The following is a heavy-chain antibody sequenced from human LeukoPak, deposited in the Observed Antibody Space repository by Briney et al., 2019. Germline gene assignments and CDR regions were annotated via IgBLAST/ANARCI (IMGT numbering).Heavy chain of an antibody. CDR1: GFTFSDYY. CDR3: AKNYRSSWYSSYFDY. D-gene: IGHD6-13*01. CDR2: ISASSGRT. J-gene: IGHJ4*02. V-gene: IGHV3-23*01. Sequence: PGGSLRLSCAASGFTFSDYYMSWIRQATGMGLEWVSSISASSGRTNYADSVKGRFTISRDNSKNTLYLQMNSLRAEDTAVYYCAKNYRSSWYSSYFDYWGQGTLVTVSS.